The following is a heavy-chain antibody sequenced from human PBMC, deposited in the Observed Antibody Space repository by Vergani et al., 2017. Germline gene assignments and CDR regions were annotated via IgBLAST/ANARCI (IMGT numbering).Heavy chain of an antibody. Sequence: EVQLVQSGAEVKKPGESLKISCQISGYSFTNYWIGWVRQMPGKGLEWMGIIHPADSDTRHSPSFQGQVTISVDKSISTAYLQRSSLRASDSAMYYCARLXGRDSSGSKYFDYWGQGTLVTVSS. D-gene: IGHD3-22*01. CDR1: GYSFTNYW. CDR2: IHPADSDT. J-gene: IGHJ4*02. CDR3: ARLXGRDSSGSKYFDY. V-gene: IGHV5-51*01.